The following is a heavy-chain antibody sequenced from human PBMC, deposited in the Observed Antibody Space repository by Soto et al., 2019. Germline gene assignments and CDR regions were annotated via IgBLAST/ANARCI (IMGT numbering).Heavy chain of an antibody. CDR1: GGSISSYY. CDR2: IYYSGST. V-gene: IGHV4-59*01. Sequence: SETLSLTCTVSGGSISSYYWSWIRQPPGKGLEWIGYIYYSGSTNYNPSLKSRVTISVDTSKNQFSLKLSSVTAADTAVYYCARRIAARYYYYYYMDVGGKGTTVTVSS. CDR3: ARRIAARYYYYYYMDV. D-gene: IGHD6-6*01. J-gene: IGHJ6*03.